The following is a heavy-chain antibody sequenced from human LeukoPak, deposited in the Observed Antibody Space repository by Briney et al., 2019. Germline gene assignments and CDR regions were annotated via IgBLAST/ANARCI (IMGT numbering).Heavy chain of an antibody. J-gene: IGHJ4*02. CDR1: GGSISSYY. CDR2: IYYSGST. D-gene: IGHD6-13*01. V-gene: IGHV4-59*12. Sequence: PSETLSLTCTVSGGSISSYYWSWIRQPPGKGLEWIGSIYYSGSTYYNPSLKSRFTISVDTSKNQFSLKLSSVTAADTAVYYCARVRGSWYYFDFRGQGTLVTVSS. CDR3: ARVRGSWYYFDF.